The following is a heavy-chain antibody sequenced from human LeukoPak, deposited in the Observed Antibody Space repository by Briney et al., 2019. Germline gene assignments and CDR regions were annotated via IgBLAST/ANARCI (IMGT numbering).Heavy chain of an antibody. Sequence: GGSLRLSCAASGFTFSTYAMSWVRQAPGKGLEWVSSISDGSVSIYYADSVRGRFTISRDNSKYTLSLQMNSLRAEDTAIYWCAGSPSYSGDYSYDALDMWGQGTMVTVSS. CDR1: GFTFSTYA. D-gene: IGHD1-26*01. CDR3: AGSPSYSGDYSYDALDM. V-gene: IGHV3-23*01. CDR2: ISDGSVSI. J-gene: IGHJ3*02.